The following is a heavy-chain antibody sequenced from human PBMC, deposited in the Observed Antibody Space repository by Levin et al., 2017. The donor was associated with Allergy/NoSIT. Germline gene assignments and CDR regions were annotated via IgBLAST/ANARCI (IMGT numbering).Heavy chain of an antibody. CDR2: IKQDGSEK. CDR1: EFALATYW. CDR3: ARLRGDSTMYDC. V-gene: IGHV3-7*01. J-gene: IGHJ4*02. Sequence: GGSLRLSCEASEFALATYWMSWVRQAPGKGLQWVATIKQDGSEKYYVGPVKGRFTISRDNAKNSLYLQMNSLRGEDTAVYYCARLRGDSTMYDCWGQGTLVTVSS. D-gene: IGHD2-21*02.